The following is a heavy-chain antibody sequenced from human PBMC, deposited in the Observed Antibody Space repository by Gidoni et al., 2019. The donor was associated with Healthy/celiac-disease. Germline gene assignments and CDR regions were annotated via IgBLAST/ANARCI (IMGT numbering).Heavy chain of an antibody. J-gene: IGHJ6*02. V-gene: IGHV3-30*18. CDR3: AKSVGRASYYYYGMDV. CDR1: GFPFSSVG. D-gene: IGHD1-1*01. Sequence: QVHLVESGGGVVQPGRSLRLSCAASGFPFSSVGMHWVRQAPGKGLGWVAVISYDGSNKYYADSVKGRFTISRDNSKNTLYLQMNSLRAEDTAVYHCAKSVGRASYYYYGMDVWGQGTTVTVSS. CDR2: ISYDGSNK.